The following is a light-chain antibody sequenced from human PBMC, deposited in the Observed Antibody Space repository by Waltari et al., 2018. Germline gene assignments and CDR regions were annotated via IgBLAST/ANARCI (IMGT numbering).Light chain of an antibody. Sequence: EVVLTQSPATLSLSPGDRATLSCRASKSVTTDLAWYQQRRGQAPRLLIYDASAEATGIPARFSGSESRTYFTLTISGLEPEDFAVYSCHQRSNCPLTFGPGTKVDFK. J-gene: IGKJ3*01. CDR1: KSVTTD. CDR3: HQRSNCPLT. CDR2: DAS. V-gene: IGKV3-11*01.